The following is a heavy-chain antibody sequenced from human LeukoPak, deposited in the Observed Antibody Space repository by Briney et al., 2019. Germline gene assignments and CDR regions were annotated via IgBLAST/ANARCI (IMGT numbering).Heavy chain of an antibody. CDR1: GGSFSGYY. CDR3: ASSCSGGSCSTPTRLDY. Sequence: PSETLSLTGAVYGGSFSGYYWSWIRQPPGKGLEWIGEINHSGSTNYNPSLKSRVTISVDTSKNQFSLKLSSVTAADTAVYYCASSCSGGSCSTPTRLDYWGQGTLVTVSS. J-gene: IGHJ4*02. V-gene: IGHV4-34*01. CDR2: INHSGST. D-gene: IGHD2-15*01.